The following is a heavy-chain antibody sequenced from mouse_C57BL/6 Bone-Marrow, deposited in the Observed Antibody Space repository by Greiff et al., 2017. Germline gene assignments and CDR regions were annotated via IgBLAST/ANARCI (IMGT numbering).Heavy chain of an antibody. Sequence: VQLQQSGAELVRPGASVKLSCTASGFNIKDYYMHWVKQRPEQGLEWIGRIDPGDGDTEYAPKFQGKATMTADTSSNTAYLHLSSLTSEDTAVYYCRWLLYAMDYWGQGTSVTVSS. D-gene: IGHD2-3*01. J-gene: IGHJ4*01. CDR1: GFNIKDYY. CDR2: IDPGDGDT. CDR3: RWLLYAMDY. V-gene: IGHV14-1*01.